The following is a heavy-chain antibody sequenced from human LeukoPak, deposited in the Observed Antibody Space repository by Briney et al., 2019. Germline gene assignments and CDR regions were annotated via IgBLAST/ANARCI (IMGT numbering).Heavy chain of an antibody. CDR3: ARVGKDDSFDY. CDR1: GGTFSSYA. D-gene: IGHD3-16*01. V-gene: IGHV1-69*04. J-gene: IGHJ4*02. CDR2: IIPILGIA. Sequence: GASVKVSCKASGGTFSSYAISWVRQAPGQGLEWMGMIIPILGIANYAQKFQGRVTITADKSTSTAYMELSRLRSEDTAVYYCARVGKDDSFDYWGQGTLVTVSS.